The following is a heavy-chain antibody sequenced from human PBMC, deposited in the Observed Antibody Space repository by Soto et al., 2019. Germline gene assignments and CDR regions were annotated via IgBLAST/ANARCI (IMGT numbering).Heavy chain of an antibody. CDR1: GYSLTSYW. J-gene: IGHJ6*02. V-gene: IGHV5-10-1*01. D-gene: IGHD6-13*01. CDR3: ARRRVAASNTSMDV. CDR2: IDPSDSYT. Sequence: GAALKISCKGSGYSLTSYWISWVRQMPGKGLEWMGRIDPSDSYTNYSPSFQGHVTISADKSISTAYLQWSSLKASDTAMYYCARRRVAASNTSMDVWGQGTTVTVSS.